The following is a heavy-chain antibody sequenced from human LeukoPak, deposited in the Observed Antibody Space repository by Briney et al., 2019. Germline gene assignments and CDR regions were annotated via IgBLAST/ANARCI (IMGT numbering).Heavy chain of an antibody. Sequence: PGGSLRLSCAASGFTFSNHGMHWVRQAPGKGLEWVAFIRYDGSNKYYADSVEGRFTISRDNSKNTLYLQVNSLRAEDSAMYYCAKGGRGDSSSVDYWGQGTLVTVSS. CDR3: AKGGRGDSSSVDY. D-gene: IGHD6-13*01. J-gene: IGHJ4*02. V-gene: IGHV3-30*02. CDR1: GFTFSNHG. CDR2: IRYDGSNK.